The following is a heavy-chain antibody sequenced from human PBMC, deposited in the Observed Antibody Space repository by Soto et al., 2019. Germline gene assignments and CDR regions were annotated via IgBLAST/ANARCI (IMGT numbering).Heavy chain of an antibody. CDR3: ARDFSGKNDAFDI. CDR2: VYSGGST. V-gene: IGHV3-66*01. J-gene: IGHJ3*02. D-gene: IGHD3-10*01. CDR1: GFTVTTNH. Sequence: EVQLVESGGGLVQPGGSLRLSCAASGFTVTTNHMSWVRQPPGKGLEWVSVVYSGGSTYYADSVKGRFTVSRDNSKNTLYLQMNSRRAEDTAVYYCARDFSGKNDAFDIWGQGTVVTVSS.